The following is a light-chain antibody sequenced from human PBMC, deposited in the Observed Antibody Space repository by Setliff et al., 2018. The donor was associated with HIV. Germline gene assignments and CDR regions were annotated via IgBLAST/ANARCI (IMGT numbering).Light chain of an antibody. CDR3: QSYDSGLGV. Sequence: QSALTQPPSVSGAPGQRVTIPCIGTSSNIGAGYDVHWYQQLPGTATKLLIYDNTNRPSGVPDRFSGSNSGTSASLAITGLQAEDEADYYCQSYDSGLGVFGTGTKVTVL. V-gene: IGLV1-40*01. J-gene: IGLJ1*01. CDR1: SSNIGAGYD. CDR2: DNT.